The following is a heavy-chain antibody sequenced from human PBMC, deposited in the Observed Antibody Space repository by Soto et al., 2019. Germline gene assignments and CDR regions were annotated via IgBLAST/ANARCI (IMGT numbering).Heavy chain of an antibody. CDR2: IIPIFGTA. CDR1: GGTFSSYA. Sequence: QVQLVQSGAEVKKPGSSVKVSCKASGGTFSSYAISWVRQAPGQGLEWMGGIIPIFGTANYAQKFQGRVTITADESTSTAYMELSSLRSEDTAVYYCARFDGNRHTYYYYGMDVWGQGTTVTVSS. J-gene: IGHJ6*02. V-gene: IGHV1-69*12. D-gene: IGHD2-15*01. CDR3: ARFDGNRHTYYYYGMDV.